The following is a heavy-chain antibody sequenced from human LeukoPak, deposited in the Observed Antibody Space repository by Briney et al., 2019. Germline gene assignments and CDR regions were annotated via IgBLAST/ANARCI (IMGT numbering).Heavy chain of an antibody. D-gene: IGHD3-16*01. CDR1: GGSFSGYY. Sequence: PSETLSLTCAVYGGSFSGYYWSWIRQPPGKGLEWIGEINRSGSTNYNPSLKSRVTISVDTSKNQFSLKLSSVTAADTAVYYCARSDYVWGSYNNWFDPWGQGTLVTVSS. CDR3: ARSDYVWGSYNNWFDP. V-gene: IGHV4-34*01. CDR2: INRSGST. J-gene: IGHJ5*02.